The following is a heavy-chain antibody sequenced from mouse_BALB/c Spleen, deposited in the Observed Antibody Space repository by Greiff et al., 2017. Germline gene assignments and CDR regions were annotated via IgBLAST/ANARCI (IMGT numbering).Heavy chain of an antibody. Sequence: QVQLQQPGAELVRPGASVKLSCKASGYTFPSYWINWVKQRPGQGLEWIGNIYPSDSYTNYNQKFKDKATLTVDKSSSTAYMQLSSPTSEDSAVYYCTRADGNYDYAMDYWGQGTSVTVSS. CDR3: TRADGNYDYAMDY. V-gene: IGHV1-69*02. CDR2: IYPSDSYT. D-gene: IGHD2-1*01. CDR1: GYTFPSYW. J-gene: IGHJ4*01.